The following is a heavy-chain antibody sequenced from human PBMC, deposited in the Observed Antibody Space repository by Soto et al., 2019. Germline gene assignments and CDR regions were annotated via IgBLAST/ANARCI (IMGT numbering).Heavy chain of an antibody. CDR1: RLTFGDHY. V-gene: IGHV3-72*01. Sequence: EVPLVESGGGLVQPGGSLTLSCAVSRLTFGDHYMEWVRQAPGKGLEWVARSRNKAKSYSTDFAASVKGRFTISRDESKNSLNLQMNSLMTEDTAVYYCSILEGAWGQGTLVTVSS. J-gene: IGHJ5*02. CDR2: SRNKAKSYST. D-gene: IGHD2-21*01. CDR3: SILEGA.